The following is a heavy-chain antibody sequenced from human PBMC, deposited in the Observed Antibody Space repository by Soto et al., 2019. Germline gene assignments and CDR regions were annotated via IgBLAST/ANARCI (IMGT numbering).Heavy chain of an antibody. CDR3: RKNDCGSSTCQFVDY. D-gene: IGHD2-2*01. J-gene: IGHJ4*02. CDR2: ISADGGNT. CDR1: GFDFTYYA. Sequence: GGSLRLSCEASGFDFTYYAMSWVRQAPGKGLQWVSLISADGGNTAYADSVKGRFTISRDNARNTLYLQMNSLRAEDTALYYCRKNDCGSSTCQFVDYWGQGTLVTVSS. V-gene: IGHV3-23*01.